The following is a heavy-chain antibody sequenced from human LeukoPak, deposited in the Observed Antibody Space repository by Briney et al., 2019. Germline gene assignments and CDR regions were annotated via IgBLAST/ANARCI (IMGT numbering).Heavy chain of an antibody. D-gene: IGHD1-7*01. CDR2: FDWDDGK. CDR3: ARDVQIYDWNYVVIDY. V-gene: IGHV2-70*01. Sequence: SGPTLVHPAQTLTLTCTFSGFSLSTSGMCVSWIRQPPGKALEWLALFDWDDGKYYSTSLKTRLTISKDTSKNQVVLTMTNMAPVDTATYYCARDVQIYDWNYVVIDYCGQGTLVTVSS. J-gene: IGHJ4*02. CDR1: GFSLSTSGMC.